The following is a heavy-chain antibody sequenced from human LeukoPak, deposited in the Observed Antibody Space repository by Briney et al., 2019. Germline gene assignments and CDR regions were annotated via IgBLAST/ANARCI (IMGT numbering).Heavy chain of an antibody. D-gene: IGHD3-3*01. J-gene: IGHJ4*02. Sequence: GGSLRLSCATSGFTFSTYWMTWVRQAPRKGLEWVANIKEDGSLKYYVDSVKGRFTISRDNAKNSLYLQMSSLRVEDTAVYYCARDVLGRSGEQLDYWGQGTLVTVSS. CDR1: GFTFSTYW. CDR2: IKEDGSLK. CDR3: ARDVLGRSGEQLDY. V-gene: IGHV3-7*03.